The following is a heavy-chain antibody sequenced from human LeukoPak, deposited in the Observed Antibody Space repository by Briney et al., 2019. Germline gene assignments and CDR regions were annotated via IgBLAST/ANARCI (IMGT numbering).Heavy chain of an antibody. Sequence: ASVKVSCKVSGYTLTELSMHWVRQAPGKGLEWMGGFDPEDGETIYAQKFQGRVTMTTDTSTSTAYMELRSLRSDDTAVYYCARDGRYNLNYADYWGQGTLVTVSS. CDR3: ARDGRYNLNYADY. V-gene: IGHV1-24*01. CDR1: GYTLTELS. J-gene: IGHJ4*02. D-gene: IGHD1-20*01. CDR2: FDPEDGET.